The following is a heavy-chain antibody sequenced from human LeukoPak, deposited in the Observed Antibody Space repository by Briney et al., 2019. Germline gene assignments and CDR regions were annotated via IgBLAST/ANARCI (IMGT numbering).Heavy chain of an antibody. CDR2: IYYNEYT. Sequence: SETLSLTCTVSRGSVSSSSYYWGWIRQPPGKGLEWIGSIYYNEYTYYNPSLKSRVTISVDTSKNQFSLKLSSVTAADTAVYYCARFARGYSYGFVYAFDIWGQGTMVTVSS. J-gene: IGHJ3*02. CDR1: RGSVSSSSYY. D-gene: IGHD5-18*01. V-gene: IGHV4-39*01. CDR3: ARFARGYSYGFVYAFDI.